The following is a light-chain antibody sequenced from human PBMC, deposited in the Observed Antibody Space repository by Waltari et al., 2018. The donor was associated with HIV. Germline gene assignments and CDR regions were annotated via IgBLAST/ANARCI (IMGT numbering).Light chain of an antibody. CDR3: QQYYRYPLT. V-gene: IGKV1-8*01. CDR2: TVS. CDR1: QRLENY. J-gene: IGKJ4*01. Sequence: AIRMTQSPSSISASTGDRVTITCRASQRLENYLAWYQQRPGKAHKLLIYTVSTLQSGVPSRFSGSGSGTDFTLTIRGLRSEDYATYFCQQYYRYPLTFGGGTKVEIK.